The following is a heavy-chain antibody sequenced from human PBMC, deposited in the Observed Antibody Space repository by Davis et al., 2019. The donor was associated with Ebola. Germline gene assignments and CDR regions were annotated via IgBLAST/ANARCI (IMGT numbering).Heavy chain of an antibody. Sequence: GSLRLSCAVSGDSISSSNWWSWVRQPPGKGLEWIGEISQSGSTNYNPSLKSRVTISVDKSKNQFSLKLSSVTAADTAVYYCARRVGSGYYYYYGMDVWGQGTTVTVSS. D-gene: IGHD3-10*01. J-gene: IGHJ6*02. CDR1: GDSISSSNW. CDR2: ISQSGST. CDR3: ARRVGSGYYYYYGMDV. V-gene: IGHV4-4*02.